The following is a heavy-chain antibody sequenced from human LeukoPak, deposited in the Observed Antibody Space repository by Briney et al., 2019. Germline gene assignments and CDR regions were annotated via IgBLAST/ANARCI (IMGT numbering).Heavy chain of an antibody. D-gene: IGHD3-10*01. CDR3: ARRSSYYASGWFDP. CDR2: IYYSGNT. V-gene: IGHV4-39*01. J-gene: IGHJ5*02. CDR1: GGSIISSSYY. Sequence: SETLSLTCNVSGGSIISSSYYWGWIRQPPGKGLEWIGSIYYSGNTYYNPSLKSRVTISVDTSKNQFSLKLSSVTAADTAVFYSARRSSYYASGWFDPWGQGTLVTVSS.